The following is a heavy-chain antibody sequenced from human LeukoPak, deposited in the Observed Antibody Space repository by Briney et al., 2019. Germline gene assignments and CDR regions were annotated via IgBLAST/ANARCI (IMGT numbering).Heavy chain of an antibody. CDR1: GFTFSSYA. CDR2: ISSNGGST. CDR3: ARGGYYYDSSGYCDY. Sequence: GGSLRLSCAASGFTFSSYAMYWVRQAPGKGLEYVSAISSNGGSTYYANSVKGRFTISRDNSKNTLYLQMGSLRAEDMAVYYCARGGYYYDSSGYCDYWGQGTLVTVSS. V-gene: IGHV3-64*01. D-gene: IGHD3-22*01. J-gene: IGHJ4*02.